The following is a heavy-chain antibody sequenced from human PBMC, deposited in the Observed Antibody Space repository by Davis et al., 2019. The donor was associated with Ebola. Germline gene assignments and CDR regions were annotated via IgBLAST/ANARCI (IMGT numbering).Heavy chain of an antibody. J-gene: IGHJ4*02. CDR1: GFTLSTYW. CDR2: IRNDGSGT. Sequence: HTGGSLRLSCAASGFTLSTYWMHWVRHAPGKGLEWVSQIRNDGSGTAYADSVKGRFTISRDTAKNMLHLQMNSLRAEDTAMYYCVTFPTSGSHYGFQGGWGQGTLVTVSS. D-gene: IGHD1-26*01. V-gene: IGHV3-74*01. CDR3: VTFPTSGSHYGFQGG.